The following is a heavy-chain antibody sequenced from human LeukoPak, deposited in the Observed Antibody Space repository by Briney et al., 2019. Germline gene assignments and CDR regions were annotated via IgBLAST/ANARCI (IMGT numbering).Heavy chain of an antibody. CDR1: GGTFSSYA. CDR3: ARVNSSSPGAGPLGY. Sequence: SVKVSCKASGGTFSSYAISWVRQAPGQGLEWMGGIIPIFGTANYAQKFQGRVTITTDGSTSTAYMELSSLRSEDTAVYYCARVNSSSPGAGPLGYWGQGTLVTVSS. J-gene: IGHJ4*02. V-gene: IGHV1-69*05. D-gene: IGHD6-6*01. CDR2: IIPIFGTA.